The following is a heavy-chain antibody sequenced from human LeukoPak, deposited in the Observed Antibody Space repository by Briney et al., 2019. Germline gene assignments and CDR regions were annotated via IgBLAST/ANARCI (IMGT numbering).Heavy chain of an antibody. J-gene: IGHJ5*02. CDR1: GYSFTSYW. CDR2: IYPGDSDT. D-gene: IGHD4-11*01. V-gene: IGHV5-51*01. CDR3: ARKVTTVTQWFDP. Sequence: GESLKISCKGSGYSFTSYWIGRVRQMPGKGLECMGIIYPGDSDTRYSPSFQGQVTISADKSISTAYLQWSSLKASDTAMYYCARKVTTVTQWFDPWGQGTLVTVSS.